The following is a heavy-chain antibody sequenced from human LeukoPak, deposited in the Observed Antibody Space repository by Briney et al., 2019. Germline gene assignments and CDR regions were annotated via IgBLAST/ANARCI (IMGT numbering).Heavy chain of an antibody. V-gene: IGHV1-2*02. Sequence: GASVKVSCKASGYRFTYDYMHWVRHAPGQGLEFMGWINPDSGFTNYAQKFKGRVTMTRDTSISTAYLEVRSLTSDDTAVYYCAPTAEAYTSWWKVWGQGTLGTVSS. CDR2: INPDSGFT. D-gene: IGHD3-16*01. CDR3: APTAEAYTSWWKV. J-gene: IGHJ4*02. CDR1: GYRFTYDY.